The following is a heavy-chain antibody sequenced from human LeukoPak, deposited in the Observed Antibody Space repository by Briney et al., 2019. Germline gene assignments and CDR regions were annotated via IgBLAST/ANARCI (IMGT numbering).Heavy chain of an antibody. V-gene: IGHV3-7*03. CDR3: ARLTGDDWYFGL. CDR1: RFTFSSYW. D-gene: IGHD7-27*01. CDR2: IKQDGSVK. J-gene: IGHJ2*01. Sequence: GGSLRLSCAASRFTFSSYWMSWVRQAPGKGLDWVANIKQDGSVKYYVDSVKGRFTISRDNAKNSLYLQMNSLRAEDTAVYFCARLTGDDWYFGLWGRGTLVTVSS.